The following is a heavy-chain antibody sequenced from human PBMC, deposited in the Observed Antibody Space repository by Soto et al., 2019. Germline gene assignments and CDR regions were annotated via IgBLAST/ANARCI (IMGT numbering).Heavy chain of an antibody. CDR1: GFTVGSNY. D-gene: IGHD3-9*01. V-gene: IGHV3-53*01. CDR3: ARSTYYDILTGSYYYYAMDV. CDR2: IYSEGTP. Sequence: GGSLRLSCAASGFTVGSNYMSWVRQAPGKGLEWVSVIYSEGTPYYADSVKGRFTISRENSNNTLYLHMNNLRAEDTAVYYCARSTYYDILTGSYYYYAMDVWGQGTTVT. J-gene: IGHJ6*02.